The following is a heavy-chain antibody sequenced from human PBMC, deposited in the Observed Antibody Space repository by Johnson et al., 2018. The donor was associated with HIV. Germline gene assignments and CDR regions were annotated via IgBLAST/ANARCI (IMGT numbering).Heavy chain of an antibody. CDR2: ISSSVSTI. J-gene: IGHJ3*02. V-gene: IGHV3-48*04. Sequence: VQLVESGGGVVQPGRSLRLSCAASGFTFSSYAMHWVRQAPGKGLEWVSYISSSVSTIYYADSVKGRFTVSRDNARNSLYLQMNSLRAEDTAVYYCARVMVQGDAFDIWGQGTMVTVSS. CDR3: ARVMVQGDAFDI. D-gene: IGHD3-10*01. CDR1: GFTFSSYA.